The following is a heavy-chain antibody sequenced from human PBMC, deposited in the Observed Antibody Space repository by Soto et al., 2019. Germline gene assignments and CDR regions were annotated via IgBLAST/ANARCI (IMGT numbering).Heavy chain of an antibody. V-gene: IGHV1-69*13. CDR1: GGTFSSYA. CDR3: ARGPTDIVVVPAKFDY. CDR2: IIPIFGTA. Sequence: SSVKVSCKASGGTFSSYAISWVRQAPGQGLEWMGGIIPIFGTANYAQKFQGRVTITADESTSTAYMELSSLRSEDTAVYYCARGPTDIVVVPAKFDYWGQGNLVT. D-gene: IGHD2-2*01. J-gene: IGHJ4*02.